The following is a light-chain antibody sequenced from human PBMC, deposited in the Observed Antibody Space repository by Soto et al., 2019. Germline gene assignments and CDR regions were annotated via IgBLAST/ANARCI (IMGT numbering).Light chain of an antibody. Sequence: QSALTQPASVSGSPRQSITISCTGTSSDVGASNFVSWYQQHPGKAPRLLIYDVTNRPSGVSDRFSASKSDNTASLTISGLQAEDEADYYCSSSTTSTTLIFGGGTKLTVL. CDR1: SSDVGASNF. V-gene: IGLV2-14*03. CDR3: SSSTTSTTLI. CDR2: DVT. J-gene: IGLJ2*01.